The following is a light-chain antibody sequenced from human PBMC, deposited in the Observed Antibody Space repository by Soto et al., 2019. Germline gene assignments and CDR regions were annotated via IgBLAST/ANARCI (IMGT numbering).Light chain of an antibody. CDR2: DVS. CDR3: SSYTTGSTLYV. J-gene: IGLJ1*01. V-gene: IGLV2-14*01. Sequence: QSVLTQPASVSGSPGQSIAISCTGTTSDVGDYNYVSWYQQHPGKAPKLMIFDVSRRPSGVSDRFSGSKSGNTASLTISGFQAEDEADYYCSSYTTGSTLYVFGTGTKVTVL. CDR1: TSDVGDYNY.